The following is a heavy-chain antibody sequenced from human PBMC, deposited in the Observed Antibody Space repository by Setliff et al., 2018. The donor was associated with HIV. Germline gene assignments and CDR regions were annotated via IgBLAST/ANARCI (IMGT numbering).Heavy chain of an antibody. J-gene: IGHJ4*02. CDR2: IIPIFGTA. D-gene: IGHD1-7*01. CDR1: GGTFSSYA. CDR3: ARSGIAYTSNYEITSPFFDS. Sequence: ASVKVSCKASGGTFSSYAISWVRQAPGQGLEWMGRIIPIFGTANYAQKFQGRVTITADKSTSTAYMELSSLRAEDTAVYYCARSGIAYTSNYEITSPFFDSWGQGTLVTVSS. V-gene: IGHV1-69*06.